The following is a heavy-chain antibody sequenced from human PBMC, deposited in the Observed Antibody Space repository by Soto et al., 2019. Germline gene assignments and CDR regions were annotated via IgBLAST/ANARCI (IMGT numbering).Heavy chain of an antibody. V-gene: IGHV3-21*01. CDR3: ARDPNYDFWSGYYRPKAYYYGMDV. CDR1: GFTFSSYS. CDR2: ISSSSSYI. Sequence: PGRSLRLSCAASGFTFSSYSMNWVRQAPGKGLEWVSSISSSSSYIYYADSVKGRFTISRDNAKNSLYLQMNSLRAEDTAVYYCARDPNYDFWSGYYRPKAYYYGMDVWGQGTTVTVSS. D-gene: IGHD3-3*01. J-gene: IGHJ6*02.